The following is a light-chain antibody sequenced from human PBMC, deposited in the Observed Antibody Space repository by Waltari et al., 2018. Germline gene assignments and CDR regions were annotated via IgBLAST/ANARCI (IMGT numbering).Light chain of an antibody. CDR1: QSVSSY. CDR2: DAS. Sequence: EIVFTQSPATLSLSPGERATLSCRASQSVSSYLAWYQQKPGQAPRLLIYDASNRATGIPARFSGSGSGTDFTLTIGSLEPEDFAVYYCQQRSNWPRSFGQGTKLEIK. V-gene: IGKV3-11*01. CDR3: QQRSNWPRS. J-gene: IGKJ2*03.